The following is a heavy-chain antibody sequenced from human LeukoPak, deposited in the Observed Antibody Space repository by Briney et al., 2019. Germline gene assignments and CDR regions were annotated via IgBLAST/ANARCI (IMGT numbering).Heavy chain of an antibody. CDR3: VRLQWGDFIAVAGQFDY. CDR2: IYPGDPDT. J-gene: IGHJ4*02. Sequence: GESLQISCKGSGYRFTSYWIGWVRQLPGKGLEWMGIIYPGDPDTRYSPSFQGQVTISADKSISTAYLQWSSLKASDTAMYYCVRLQWGDFIAVAGQFDYWGQGTLVTVSA. D-gene: IGHD6-19*01. V-gene: IGHV5-51*01. CDR1: GYRFTSYW.